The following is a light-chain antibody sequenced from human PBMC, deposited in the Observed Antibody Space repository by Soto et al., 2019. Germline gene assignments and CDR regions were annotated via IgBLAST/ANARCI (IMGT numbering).Light chain of an antibody. CDR2: DAS. Sequence: EIFLTQSPDTLSLSPGERATLTCRASQSVTNYIAWYHQRPGQPPRLLIYDASNRATGVPARFSGTRSETDFTLTISDVEPADSGRYYCQQRLNWPPGFGQGTKVEIK. J-gene: IGKJ1*01. CDR1: QSVTNY. V-gene: IGKV3-11*01. CDR3: QQRLNWPPG.